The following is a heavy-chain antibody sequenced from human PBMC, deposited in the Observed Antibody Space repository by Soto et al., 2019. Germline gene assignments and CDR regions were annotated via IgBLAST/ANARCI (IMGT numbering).Heavy chain of an antibody. J-gene: IGHJ6*02. CDR2: IIPIFGTA. CDR3: ALLRYQLLGYCYYGMDV. V-gene: IGHV1-69*13. CDR1: GGTFSSYA. D-gene: IGHD2-2*01. Sequence: GASVKVSCKASGGTFSSYAISWVRQAPGQGLEWMGGIIPIFGTANYAQKFQGRVTITADESTSTAYMELSSLRSEDTAVYYCALLRYQLLGYCYYGMDVWGQGTTVTVSS.